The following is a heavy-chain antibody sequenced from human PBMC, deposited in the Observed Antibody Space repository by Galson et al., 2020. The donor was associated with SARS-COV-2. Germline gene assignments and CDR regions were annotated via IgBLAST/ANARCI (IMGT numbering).Heavy chain of an antibody. V-gene: IGHV4-4*02. CDR3: ARAPIVVKGGARDDAFDI. D-gene: IGHD3-22*01. Sequence: SETLSLTCAVSGGSISSSNWWSWVRQPPGKGLEWIGEIYHSGSTNYNPSLKSRVTISVDKSKNQFSLKLSSVTAADTAVYYCARAPIVVKGGARDDAFDIWGQGTMVTFSS. CDR1: GGSISSSNW. J-gene: IGHJ3*02. CDR2: IYHSGST.